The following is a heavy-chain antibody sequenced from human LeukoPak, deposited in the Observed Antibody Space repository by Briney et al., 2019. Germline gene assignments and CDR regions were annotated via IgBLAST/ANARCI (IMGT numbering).Heavy chain of an antibody. CDR2: IYNSGAT. J-gene: IGHJ5*02. V-gene: IGHV4-59*01. CDR1: GGSISSYY. Sequence: SETLSLTCTVSGGSISSYYWSWIRQPPGKGLEWIGYIYNSGATSYSPSLKSRVTISVDTSKNQFSLKLSSVTAADTAVYYCARGSWAGYGGNPVEFDPWGQGTLVTVSS. CDR3: ARGSWAGYGGNPVEFDP. D-gene: IGHD4-17*01.